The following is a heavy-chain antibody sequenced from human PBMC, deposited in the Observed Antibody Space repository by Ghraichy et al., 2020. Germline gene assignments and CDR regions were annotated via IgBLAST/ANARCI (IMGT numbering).Heavy chain of an antibody. D-gene: IGHD3-9*01. CDR3: ATHGYYDILTGYLPFDI. V-gene: IGHV1-2*02. J-gene: IGHJ3*02. Sequence: ASVKVSCKASGYTFSDYYMHWSRQAPGQGLEWMGWIKPNSGDTSYAQKFQGRVTMTRDTSISTAYMDLSRLTSDDTAVYYCATHGYYDILTGYLPFDIWGQGTMVTVSS. CDR2: IKPNSGDT. CDR1: GYTFSDYY.